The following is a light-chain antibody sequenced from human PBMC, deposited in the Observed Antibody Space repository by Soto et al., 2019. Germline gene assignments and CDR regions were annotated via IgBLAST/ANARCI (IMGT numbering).Light chain of an antibody. CDR1: SSDVGGYNY. Sequence: QSVLTQPPSASGSPGQSVTISCTGTSSDVGGYNYVSWYQQHPGKAPKLIIYEVTKRPSGVPDRFSGSKSGNTASLTVSGLQAEDEADYYCNSYAGSYNSGYAFGTGTKVTVL. J-gene: IGLJ1*01. V-gene: IGLV2-8*01. CDR2: EVT. CDR3: NSYAGSYNSGYA.